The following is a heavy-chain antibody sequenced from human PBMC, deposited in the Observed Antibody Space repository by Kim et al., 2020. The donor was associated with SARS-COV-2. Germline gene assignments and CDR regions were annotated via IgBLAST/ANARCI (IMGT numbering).Heavy chain of an antibody. V-gene: IGHV1-69*13. CDR3: ARGVLVYAILDYYGMDV. J-gene: IGHJ6*02. CDR1: GGTFSSYA. CDR2: IIPIFGTA. D-gene: IGHD2-8*01. Sequence: SVKVSCKASGGTFSSYAISWVRQAPGQGLEWMGGIIPIFGTANYAQKFQGRVTITADESTSTAYMELSSLRSEDTAVYYCARGVLVYAILDYYGMDVWGQGTTVTVSS.